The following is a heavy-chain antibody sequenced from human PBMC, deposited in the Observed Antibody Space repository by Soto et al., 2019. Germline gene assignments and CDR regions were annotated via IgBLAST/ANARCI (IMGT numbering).Heavy chain of an antibody. J-gene: IGHJ6*02. CDR1: GYSFTSYW. V-gene: IGHV5-51*03. D-gene: IGHD3-10*01. CDR3: ARLMVRGPYYYYYGMDV. CDR2: IYPGDSDT. Sequence: EVQLVQSGAKVKKPGESLKISCKGSGYSFTSYWIGWVRQMLGKGLEWMGIIYPGDSDTRYSPSFQGQVTISADKSISTAYLQWSSLKASDTAMYYCARLMVRGPYYYYYGMDVWGQGTTVTVSS.